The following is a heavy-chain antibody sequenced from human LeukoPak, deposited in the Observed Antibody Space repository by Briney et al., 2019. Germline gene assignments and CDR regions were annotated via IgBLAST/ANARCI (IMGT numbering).Heavy chain of an antibody. Sequence: LPGGSLRLSCAASGFTFSSYWMSWVRQAPGKGLEWVANIKQDGSEKYYVDSLKGRFTISRDNAKNSLFLQMSSLRADDTAIYYCARAGELRYMDVWGKGTAVTVSS. J-gene: IGHJ6*03. CDR1: GFTFSSYW. D-gene: IGHD3-16*01. CDR2: IKQDGSEK. CDR3: ARAGELRYMDV. V-gene: IGHV3-7*01.